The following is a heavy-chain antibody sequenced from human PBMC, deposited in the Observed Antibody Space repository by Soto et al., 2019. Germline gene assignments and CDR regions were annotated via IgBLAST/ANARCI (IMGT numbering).Heavy chain of an antibody. CDR1: GFTFSSYG. CDR2: ISYDGSNK. Sequence: QVQLVESGGGVVQPGRSLRLSCAASGFTFSSYGMHWVRQAPGKGLEWVAVISYDGSNKYYADSVKGRFTISRDNSKNALYLQMNGLRAEDTAVYYCAKGSTAMTDFDYWGQGTLVTFSS. V-gene: IGHV3-30*18. J-gene: IGHJ4*02. D-gene: IGHD5-18*01. CDR3: AKGSTAMTDFDY.